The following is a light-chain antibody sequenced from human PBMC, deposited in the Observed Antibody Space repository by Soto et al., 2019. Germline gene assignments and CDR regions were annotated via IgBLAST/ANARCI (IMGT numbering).Light chain of an antibody. Sequence: EIVLPQSLATLSLSPGERSPLSCRASQSVSSYLAWYQQKPGQAPRLLIYDASNRATGIPARFSGSGSGTDFTLTISSLEPEEFAVYYCQQRSNWPITVGQGTRLEI. CDR2: DAS. CDR1: QSVSSY. CDR3: QQRSNWPIT. V-gene: IGKV3-11*01. J-gene: IGKJ5*01.